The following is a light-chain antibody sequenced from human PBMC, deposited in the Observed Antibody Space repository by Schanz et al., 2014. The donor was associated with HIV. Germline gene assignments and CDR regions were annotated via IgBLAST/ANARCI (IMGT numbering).Light chain of an antibody. J-gene: IGKJ3*01. CDR3: QQYGSS. V-gene: IGKV3-11*01. CDR1: QSVSSY. Sequence: EIVLTQSPATLSLSPGERATLSCRASQSVSSYLAWYQQKPGQAPRLLIYDASNRATDIPARFSGSGSGTDFTLIITRLEPEDFAVYYCQQYGSSFGPGTKVEIK. CDR2: DAS.